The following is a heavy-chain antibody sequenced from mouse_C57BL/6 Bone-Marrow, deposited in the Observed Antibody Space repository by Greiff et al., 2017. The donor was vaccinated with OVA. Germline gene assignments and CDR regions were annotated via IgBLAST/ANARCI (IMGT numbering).Heavy chain of an antibody. J-gene: IGHJ4*01. CDR1: GYTFTSYW. Sequence: VQLKQPGAELVMPGASVKLSCKASGYTFTSYWMHWVKQRPGQGLEWIGEIDPSDSYTNYNQKFKGKSTLTVDKSSSTAYMQLSSLTSEDSAVYYCARQGPGYAMDYWGQGTSVTVSS. V-gene: IGHV1-69*01. CDR2: IDPSDSYT. CDR3: ARQGPGYAMDY.